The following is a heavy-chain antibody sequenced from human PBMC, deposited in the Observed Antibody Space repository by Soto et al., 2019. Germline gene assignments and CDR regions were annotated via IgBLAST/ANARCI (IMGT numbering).Heavy chain of an antibody. D-gene: IGHD3-22*01. V-gene: IGHV1-69*02. J-gene: IGHJ3*02. CDR1: GGTFSSYT. CDR3: AINRPEYYYDSSGYYNDPFDI. Sequence: SVKVSCKASGGTFSSYTISWVRQAPGQGLEWMGRIIPILGIANYAQKFQGRVTITADKSTSTAYMELSSLRSEDTAVYYCAINRPEYYYDSSGYYNDPFDIWGQGTMVTVSS. CDR2: IIPILGIA.